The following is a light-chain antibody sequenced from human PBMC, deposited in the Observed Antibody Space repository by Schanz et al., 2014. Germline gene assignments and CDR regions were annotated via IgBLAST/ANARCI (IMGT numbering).Light chain of an antibody. CDR3: QKYNSAPPWT. V-gene: IGKV1-27*01. J-gene: IGKJ1*01. Sequence: DIQMTQSPSSLSASVGDRVTITCRASEDIGNFLAWYQQKPGKVPKLLVYTASTLHSGVPSRFSGSGSGADFTLTISSLQPEDVATYYCQKYNSAPPWTFGQGTKVEIK. CDR2: TAS. CDR1: EDIGNF.